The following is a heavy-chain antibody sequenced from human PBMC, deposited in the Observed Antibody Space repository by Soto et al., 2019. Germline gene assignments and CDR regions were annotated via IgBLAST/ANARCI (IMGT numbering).Heavy chain of an antibody. CDR3: ARLTSSDYDFWGGYYYYFDY. D-gene: IGHD3-3*01. CDR1: GFTVSSNY. J-gene: IGHJ4*02. CDR2: IYSGGST. Sequence: EVQLVETGGGLIQPGGSLRLSCAASGFTVSSNYMGWVRQAPGKRLEWVSVIYSGGSTYYADSVKGRFTISRDNSKNTLYLQMNSLRAEDTAVYYCARLTSSDYDFWGGYYYYFDYWGQGTLVTVSS. V-gene: IGHV3-53*02.